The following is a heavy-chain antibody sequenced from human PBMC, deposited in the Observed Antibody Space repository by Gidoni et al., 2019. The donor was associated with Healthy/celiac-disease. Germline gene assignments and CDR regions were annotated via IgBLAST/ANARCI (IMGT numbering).Heavy chain of an antibody. CDR2: IDPSDSYT. V-gene: IGHV5-10-1*03. J-gene: IGHJ4*02. Sequence: EVQLVQSGAEVKQPGESLRLSCKGSGYSFTSSWISWVRQMPGKGLEWMGRIDPSDSYTNYSPSFQGHVTISADKSISTAYLQWSSLKASDTAMYYCARHAPDCGGDCYYFDYWGQGTLVTVSS. CDR1: GYSFTSSW. CDR3: ARHAPDCGGDCYYFDY. D-gene: IGHD2-21*02.